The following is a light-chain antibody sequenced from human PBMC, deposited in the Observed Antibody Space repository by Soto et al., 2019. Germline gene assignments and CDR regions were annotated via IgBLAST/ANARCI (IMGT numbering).Light chain of an antibody. CDR2: AAS. V-gene: IGKV1-39*01. J-gene: IGKJ3*01. CDR1: QSISAY. Sequence: DIQMTQSPSSMSASVGDSVTITCRASQSISAYLNWYQQKPGKAPKLLIYAASRLQSGVPSRFSGSGSGTDFTRTISSLQPEDFATYYCQESYSTPSVTFGPGTKVDIK. CDR3: QESYSTPSVT.